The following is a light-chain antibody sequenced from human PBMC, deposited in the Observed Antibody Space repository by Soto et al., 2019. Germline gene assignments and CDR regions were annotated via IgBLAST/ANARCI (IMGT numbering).Light chain of an antibody. V-gene: IGKV1-5*03. J-gene: IGKJ1*01. CDR3: QHYNSYSEA. CDR2: KAS. CDR1: QSISNW. Sequence: DIQMTQSPSTLSGSVGDRVTITCRASQSISNWLAWYQQKPGKAHKXLIYKASTLKSGVPSRFSGSGSGTEFTLTISSLQPDDCETYYCQHYNSYSEAFGQGTKVDIK.